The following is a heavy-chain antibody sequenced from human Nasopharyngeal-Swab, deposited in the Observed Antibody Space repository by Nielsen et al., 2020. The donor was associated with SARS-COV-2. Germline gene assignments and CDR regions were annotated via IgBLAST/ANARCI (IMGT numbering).Heavy chain of an antibody. Sequence: GESLKTSCAGSGLPFSSYGMNWVRQAPGKGLEWVAVLSNDGNYKFYADSVKGRFTISRDNSKNTLYLQLNSLRAEDTAVYYCAREDVLTGFGAPDYWGQGTLVTVSS. CDR2: LSNDGNYK. CDR1: GLPFSSYG. J-gene: IGHJ4*02. V-gene: IGHV3-30*03. D-gene: IGHD3-10*01. CDR3: AREDVLTGFGAPDY.